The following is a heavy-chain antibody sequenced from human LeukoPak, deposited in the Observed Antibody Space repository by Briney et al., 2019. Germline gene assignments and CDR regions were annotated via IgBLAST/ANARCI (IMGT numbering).Heavy chain of an antibody. J-gene: IGHJ4*02. V-gene: IGHV3-30*18. CDR3: AKASSGGSLNY. CDR2: ISYDGSNK. Sequence: GGSLRLSCAASGFTFSSYGMNWVRQAPGKGLEWVAVISYDGSNKYYADSVKGRFTISRDNSKNTLYLQMNSLRAEDTAVYYCAKASSGGSLNYWGQGTLVTVSS. CDR1: GFTFSSYG. D-gene: IGHD2-15*01.